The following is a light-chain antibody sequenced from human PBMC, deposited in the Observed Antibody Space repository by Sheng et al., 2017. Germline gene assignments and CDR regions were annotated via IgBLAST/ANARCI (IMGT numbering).Light chain of an antibody. Sequence: SYELAQPPSVSVSPGQTASITCSGDKLGERYICWYQQKAGQSPLLVIYQDDKRPSEIPERFSGSFSGNTATLIITGTQAVDEADYYCQAWDRNSVFFGGGTKLSVL. V-gene: IGLV3-1*01. J-gene: IGLJ2*01. CDR3: QAWDRNSVF. CDR2: QDD. CDR1: KLGERY.